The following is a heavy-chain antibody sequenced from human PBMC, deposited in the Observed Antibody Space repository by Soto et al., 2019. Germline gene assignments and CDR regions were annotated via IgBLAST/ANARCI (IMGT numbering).Heavy chain of an antibody. CDR1: GFSLPNTGVT. J-gene: IGHJ1*01. V-gene: IGHV2-5*01. CDR3: LYSHFEIFPGPFAS. CDR2: MYWHDDK. Sequence: SGPTLVNPTQTLTLTCTFPGFSLPNTGVTVGWIRQPPGKALEWLALMYWHDDKRYNPSLRNRLTIAKDTSKNRVVITLANVGPVDTATYFCLYSHFEIFPGPFASWGRGTLVTGSA. D-gene: IGHD3-9*01.